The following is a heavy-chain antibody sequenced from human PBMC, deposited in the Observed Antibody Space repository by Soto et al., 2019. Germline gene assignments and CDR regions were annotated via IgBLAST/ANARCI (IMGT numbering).Heavy chain of an antibody. CDR2: IKTASGDT. CDR1: RYTFTSYD. D-gene: IGHD2-2*01. Sequence: ASVKVSCKGSRYTFTSYDIFWVRQSPGQGLEWMGWIKTASGDTDYAQKFRGRVAMTRHTSISTAYMELNNLVSDDTAVYYCARMSSTSFTEVIFHPLCQGTLFTV. V-gene: IGHV1-2*02. J-gene: IGHJ5*02. CDR3: ARMSSTSFTEVIFHP.